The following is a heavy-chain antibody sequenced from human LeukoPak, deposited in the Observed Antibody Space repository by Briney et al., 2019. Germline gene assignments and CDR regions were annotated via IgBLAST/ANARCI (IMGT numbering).Heavy chain of an antibody. CDR3: ARDRPGIFGVVPPLDY. CDR2: ISAYNGNT. Sequence: ASVKVSCKASGYTFTSYGISWVRQAPGQGLEWMGWISAYNGNTNYAQKLQGRVTMTTDTSTSTAYMELRSLRSDDTAVYYCARDRPGIFGVVPPLDYWGQGTLVTVSS. V-gene: IGHV1-18*01. D-gene: IGHD3-3*01. CDR1: GYTFTSYG. J-gene: IGHJ4*02.